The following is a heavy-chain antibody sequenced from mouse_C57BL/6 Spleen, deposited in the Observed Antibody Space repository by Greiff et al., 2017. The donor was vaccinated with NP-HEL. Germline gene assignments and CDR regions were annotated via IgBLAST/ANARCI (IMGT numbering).Heavy chain of an antibody. D-gene: IGHD1-1*01. CDR3: ARSGSNAGFAY. V-gene: IGHV5-17*01. CDR1: GFTFSDYG. J-gene: IGHJ3*01. Sequence: EVQGVESGGGLVKPGGSLQLSCAASGFTFSDYGMHWVRQAPEKGLEWVAYISSGSSTIYYADTVKGRFTISSDNAKNTLFLKRTSLRSEDTAMYYCARSGSNAGFAYWGQGTLVTVSA. CDR2: ISSGSSTI.